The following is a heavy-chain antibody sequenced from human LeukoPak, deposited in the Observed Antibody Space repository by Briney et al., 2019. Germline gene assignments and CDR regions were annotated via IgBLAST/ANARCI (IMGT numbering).Heavy chain of an antibody. CDR1: GFDFTTYA. D-gene: IGHD3-22*01. Sequence: GGTLRLSCAASGFDFTTYAMSWVRQAPGKGLEWVSSISSSSSYIYYADSVKGRFTISRDNAKNSLYLQMDSLRAEDTAVYYCARDGPNYYDSSGAFDYWGQGTLVTVSS. V-gene: IGHV3-21*01. CDR3: ARDGPNYYDSSGAFDY. CDR2: ISSSSSYI. J-gene: IGHJ4*02.